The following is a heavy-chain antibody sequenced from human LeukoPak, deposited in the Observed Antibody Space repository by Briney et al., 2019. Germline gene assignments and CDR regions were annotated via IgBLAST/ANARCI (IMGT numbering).Heavy chain of an antibody. D-gene: IGHD3-16*01. Sequence: PGGSLRLSCAASGFTFRSYWMSWVRQAPGRGLDWGATVKQDGNEKHYVDSVKGRFTISRDNAENSRYLQMNSLRAEDTAVYYCARLGGETTRFDLWGQGALVTVSS. J-gene: IGHJ4*02. CDR1: GFTFRSYW. CDR2: VKQDGNEK. CDR3: ARLGGETTRFDL. V-gene: IGHV3-7*01.